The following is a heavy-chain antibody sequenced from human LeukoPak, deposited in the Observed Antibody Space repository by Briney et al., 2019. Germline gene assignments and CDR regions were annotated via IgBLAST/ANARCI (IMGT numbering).Heavy chain of an antibody. J-gene: IGHJ4*02. Sequence: GGSLRLSCAASGFTFTNAWMTWVRQAPGKRLEWVGRIKSKGDGETTDYAAPVKGRFTMSRDDSKATLYLQMNSLKAEDTAVYYCATDLGLTMIRGVIVHWGQGALVTVSS. D-gene: IGHD3-10*01. V-gene: IGHV3-15*01. CDR1: GFTFTNAW. CDR2: IKSKGDGETT. CDR3: ATDLGLTMIRGVIVH.